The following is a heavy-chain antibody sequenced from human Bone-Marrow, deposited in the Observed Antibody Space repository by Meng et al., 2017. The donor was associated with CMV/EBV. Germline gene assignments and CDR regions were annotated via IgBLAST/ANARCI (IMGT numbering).Heavy chain of an antibody. D-gene: IGHD2-2*02. CDR2: INHSGST. J-gene: IGHJ5*02. V-gene: IGHV4-34*01. Sequence: SETLSLTCTVSGGSTSSYYWSWIRQPPGKGLEWIGEINHSGSTNYNPSLKSRVTRSVDTSKNQFSLKLSSVTAADTAVYYCARGRRGSIVVVPAAIGHNWFDPWGQGTLVTVSS. CDR1: GGSTSSYY. CDR3: ARGRRGSIVVVPAAIGHNWFDP.